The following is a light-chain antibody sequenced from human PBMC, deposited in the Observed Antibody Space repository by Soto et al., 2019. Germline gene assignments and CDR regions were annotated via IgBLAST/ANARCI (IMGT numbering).Light chain of an antibody. Sequence: QSALTQPASVSGPPGQSITISCTGTSSDVGGYNYVSWYQQHPGKAPKLMIYDVSNRPSGVSNRFSGSKSGNTASLTISGLQAEDEADYYCSSYTSSSPYVFGTGTKATVL. J-gene: IGLJ1*01. CDR3: SSYTSSSPYV. CDR1: SSDVGGYNY. V-gene: IGLV2-14*01. CDR2: DVS.